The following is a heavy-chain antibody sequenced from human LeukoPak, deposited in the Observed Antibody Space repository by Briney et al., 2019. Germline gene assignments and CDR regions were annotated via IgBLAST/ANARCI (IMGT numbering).Heavy chain of an antibody. J-gene: IGHJ4*02. Sequence: SETLSLTCTVSGGSISSYYWSWIRQPPGKGPEWIGYIYYSGSTNYNPSLKSRVTISIDTSQNQFSLRLTSATAADTAVYYCARLMDVDYWGQGTLVTVSS. V-gene: IGHV4-59*12. CDR1: GGSISSYY. CDR2: IYYSGST. D-gene: IGHD2-2*03. CDR3: ARLMDVDY.